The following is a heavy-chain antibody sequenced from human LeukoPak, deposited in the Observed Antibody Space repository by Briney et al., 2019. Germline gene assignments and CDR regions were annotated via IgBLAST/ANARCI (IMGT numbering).Heavy chain of an antibody. CDR3: AKDSAERVGYFDY. V-gene: IGHV3-9*01. CDR1: GFTFDDYA. D-gene: IGHD1-26*01. Sequence: GRSLRLSRAASGFTFDDYAMHWVRQAPGKGLEWVSGISWNSGSIGYADSVKGRFTISRDNAKNSLYLQMNSLRAEDTALYYCAKDSAERVGYFDYWGQGTLVTVSS. J-gene: IGHJ4*02. CDR2: ISWNSGSI.